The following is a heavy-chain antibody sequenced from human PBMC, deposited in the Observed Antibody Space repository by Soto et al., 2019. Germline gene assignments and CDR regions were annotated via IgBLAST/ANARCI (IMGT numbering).Heavy chain of an antibody. CDR2: ITSSGFDI. D-gene: IGHD7-27*01. CDR3: TRRTGKTYAP. Sequence: EVQQVESGGGLVKPGGSLRLSCAASGFPFSSYSMSWVRQAPGKGLEWVSSITSSGFDIYYADSVKGRFSISRDNAKNSLYLQMNSLRADDTAVYFCTRRTGKTYAPWGQGTLVTVSS. V-gene: IGHV3-21*06. J-gene: IGHJ5*02. CDR1: GFPFSSYS.